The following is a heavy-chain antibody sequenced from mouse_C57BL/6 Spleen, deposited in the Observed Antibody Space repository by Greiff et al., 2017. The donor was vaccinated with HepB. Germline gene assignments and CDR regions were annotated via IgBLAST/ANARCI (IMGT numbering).Heavy chain of an antibody. J-gene: IGHJ4*01. CDR3: ARWGIYSDHAMDY. CDR2: IYPGSGST. D-gene: IGHD2-13*01. Sequence: QVQLQQPGAELVKPGASVKMSCKASGYTFTSYWITWVKQRPGQGLEWIGDIYPGSGSTNYNEKFKSKATLTVDTSSSTAYMQLSSLTSEDSAVYYCARWGIYSDHAMDYWGQGTSVTVSS. V-gene: IGHV1-55*01. CDR1: GYTFTSYW.